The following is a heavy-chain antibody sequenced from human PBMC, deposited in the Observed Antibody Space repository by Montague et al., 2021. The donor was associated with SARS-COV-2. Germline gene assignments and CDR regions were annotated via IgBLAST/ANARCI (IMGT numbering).Heavy chain of an antibody. CDR2: IDDSGTT. J-gene: IGHJ6*02. Sequence: SETLSLTCSVSGGSLSTYYWSWIRQPPGTGLEWIGYIDDSGTTRXXPSLRGRATISLDLSKNQFSLDLNSVTAADTAVYYCARNAYNHYGLDVWGQGTTVTVSS. V-gene: IGHV4-59*08. CDR3: ARNAYNHYGLDV. CDR1: GGSLSTYY.